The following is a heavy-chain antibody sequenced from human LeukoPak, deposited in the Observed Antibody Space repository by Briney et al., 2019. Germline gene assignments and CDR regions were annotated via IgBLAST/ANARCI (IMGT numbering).Heavy chain of an antibody. CDR1: GFTFTSYS. Sequence: GGSLRLSCAASGFTFTSYSMNWVRQAPGKGLEWVSVTYNDGSTYFADSVKGRFTIARDNSKNTLYLQMNSLRAEDTAVYYCARDHSRGYYYFDSWGQGTLVTVSS. D-gene: IGHD3-22*01. CDR3: ARDHSRGYYYFDS. CDR2: TYNDGST. V-gene: IGHV3-53*01. J-gene: IGHJ4*02.